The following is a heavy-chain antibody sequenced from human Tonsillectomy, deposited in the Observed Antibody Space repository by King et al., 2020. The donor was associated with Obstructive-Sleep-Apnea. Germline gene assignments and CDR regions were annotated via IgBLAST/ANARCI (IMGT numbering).Heavy chain of an antibody. CDR2: ISSSSDYI. CDR3: AREAGRKDDSSGYYYGSHDY. D-gene: IGHD3-22*01. V-gene: IGHV3-21*01. J-gene: IGHJ4*02. CDR1: GFTFSSYS. Sequence: VQLVESGGGLVKPGGSLRLSCAASGFTFSSYSMNWVRQAPGKGLEWVSSISSSSDYIYYADSVKGRFTISRENAKNSLYLQMNSLRAEDTAVYYCAREAGRKDDSSGYYYGSHDYWGQGTLVTVSS.